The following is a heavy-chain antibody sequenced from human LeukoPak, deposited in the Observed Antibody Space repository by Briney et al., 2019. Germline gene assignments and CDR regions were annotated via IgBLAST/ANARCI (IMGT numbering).Heavy chain of an antibody. J-gene: IGHJ4*02. Sequence: GGSLRLSCAASGFTFSNYEMNWVRQAPGKGVEWGSYISDSGTTIYYGDSVKGRFTISRDNAKKSLYLQMNSLRAEDTAVYYCARVRYFDWLEPFDYWGQGTLVTVSS. V-gene: IGHV3-48*03. CDR3: ARVRYFDWLEPFDY. D-gene: IGHD3-9*01. CDR1: GFTFSNYE. CDR2: ISDSGTTI.